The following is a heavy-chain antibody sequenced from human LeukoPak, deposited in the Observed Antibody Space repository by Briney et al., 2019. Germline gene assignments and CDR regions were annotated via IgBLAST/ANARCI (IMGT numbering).Heavy chain of an antibody. Sequence: GGSLRLSCAASGFTFSDHYMSWIRQAARKGLEWVSYISSSGSPTYYAGFAKGRFTISRDNAENFLYLQMNSLRAEDTAIYFCARSKRSYDYWGQGALVTVSS. J-gene: IGHJ4*02. CDR3: ARSKRSYDY. D-gene: IGHD5-24*01. V-gene: IGHV3-11*01. CDR2: ISSSGSPT. CDR1: GFTFSDHY.